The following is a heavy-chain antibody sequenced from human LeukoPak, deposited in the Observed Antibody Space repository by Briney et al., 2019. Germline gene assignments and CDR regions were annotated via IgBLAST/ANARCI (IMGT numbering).Heavy chain of an antibody. CDR1: GGSISSSSYF. V-gene: IGHV4-39*01. J-gene: IGHJ4*02. CDR3: ARRNRWELLDF. CDR2: IYYSGNT. Sequence: SETLSLTCTVSGGSISSSSYFWGWIRQPPGKGLKWIGSIYYSGNTNYNPSLKSRVTISLDTSKNQFSLKLGSVTAADTAVYYCARRNRWELLDFWGQGTLVTVSS. D-gene: IGHD1-26*01.